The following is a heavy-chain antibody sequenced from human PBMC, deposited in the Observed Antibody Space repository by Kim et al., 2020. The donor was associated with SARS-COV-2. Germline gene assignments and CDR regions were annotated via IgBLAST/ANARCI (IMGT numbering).Heavy chain of an antibody. D-gene: IGHD2-2*01. J-gene: IGHJ4*02. CDR1: GYTFTTYD. CDR2: MNPYSGNT. Sequence: ASVKVSCKASGYTFTTYDINWVRQATGQGPEWMGWMNPYSGNTGYAQKFQGRVTMTSDTAIGTAYMELSSLRLDEMAVYYCARQEGREQTSSYAYWGQGTLVTVSA. CDR3: ARQEGREQTSSYAY. V-gene: IGHV1-8*01.